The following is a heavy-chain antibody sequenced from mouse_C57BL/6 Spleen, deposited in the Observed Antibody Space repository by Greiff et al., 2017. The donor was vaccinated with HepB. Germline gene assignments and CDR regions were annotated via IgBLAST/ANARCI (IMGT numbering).Heavy chain of an antibody. V-gene: IGHV1-64*01. D-gene: IGHD4-1*01. CDR2: IHPNSGST. CDR1: GYTFTSYW. J-gene: IGHJ1*03. Sequence: QVQLQQPGAELVKPGASVKLSCKASGYTFTSYWMHWVKQRPGQGLEWIGMIHPNSGSTNYNEKFKSKATLTVDKSSSTAYMQLSSLTSEDSAVYYCARSELGRYFDVWGTGTTVTVSS. CDR3: ARSELGRYFDV.